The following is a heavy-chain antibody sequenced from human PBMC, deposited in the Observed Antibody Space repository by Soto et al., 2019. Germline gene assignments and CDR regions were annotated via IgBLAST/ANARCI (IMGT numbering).Heavy chain of an antibody. J-gene: IGHJ4*02. CDR2: INHSGST. D-gene: IGHD1-20*01. V-gene: IGHV4-34*01. Sequence: QVQLQQWGAGLLKPSETLSLTCAVYGGSFSGYYWHWIRQPPGKGLEWIGEINHSGSTNYNPSLKSRVTISADTSKNQVSLKLSSVTAADTAVYYCSTGNWRSRYWDQETLVTVSS. CDR1: GGSFSGYY. CDR3: STGNWRSRY.